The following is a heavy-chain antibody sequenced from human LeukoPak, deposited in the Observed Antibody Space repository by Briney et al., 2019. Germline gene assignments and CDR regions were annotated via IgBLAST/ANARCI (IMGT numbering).Heavy chain of an antibody. CDR3: AREPRYYYCYYGMDV. J-gene: IGHJ6*02. V-gene: IGHV1-8*01. CDR1: GYAFTSYD. D-gene: IGHD1-14*01. CDR2: MNPNSGNT. Sequence: ASVKVSCKASGYAFTSYDINWVRQATGQGLEWMGWMNPNSGNTGYAQKFQGRVTMTRNTSISTAYMELSSLRSEDTAVYYCAREPRYYYCYYGMDVWGQGTTVTVSS.